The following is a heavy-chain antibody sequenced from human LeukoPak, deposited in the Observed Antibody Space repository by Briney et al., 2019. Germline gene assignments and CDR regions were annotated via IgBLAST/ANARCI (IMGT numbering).Heavy chain of an antibody. J-gene: IGHJ5*01. V-gene: IGHV3-21*01. CDR1: GFTFSSYS. Sequence: GGSLRLSCAASGFTFSSYSINWVRQAPGKGLEWVSSISSSSTYIYYADSVKGRFTISRDNAKNSLYLQVNSLRAEDTAVYYCAREASSGWSDSWGQGTLVTVSS. D-gene: IGHD6-19*01. CDR2: ISSSSTYI. CDR3: AREASSGWSDS.